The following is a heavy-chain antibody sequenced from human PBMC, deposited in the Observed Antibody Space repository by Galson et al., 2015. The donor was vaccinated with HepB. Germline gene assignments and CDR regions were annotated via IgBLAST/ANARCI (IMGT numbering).Heavy chain of an antibody. CDR2: TSGSGGST. CDR3: AKDYGSGWSIADLLDYGRD. Sequence: SLRLSCAASGFTFSSYAMSWVRQAPGKGLEWVSATSGSGGSTYYADSVKGRFTISRDNSKNTLYLQMNSLRAEDTAVYYCAKDYGSGWSIADLLDYGRDWGQGTLVTVSS. J-gene: IGHJ4*02. V-gene: IGHV3-23*01. D-gene: IGHD6-19*01. CDR1: GFTFSSYA.